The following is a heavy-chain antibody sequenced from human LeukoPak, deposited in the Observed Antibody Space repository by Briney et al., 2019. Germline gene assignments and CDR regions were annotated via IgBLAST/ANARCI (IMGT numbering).Heavy chain of an antibody. CDR3: GSHGITMEEHFQH. CDR2: IRGGGATT. CDR1: GFTFSTYA. Sequence: GGSLRLSCAASGFTFSTYAMSWVRQAPGKGLEWVSAIRGGGATTYYADSVKGRFTISRDNSKNTLYLQMNSLRAEDTAVYYCGSHGITMEEHFQHWGQGTLVTVSS. J-gene: IGHJ1*01. D-gene: IGHD3-10*01. V-gene: IGHV3-23*01.